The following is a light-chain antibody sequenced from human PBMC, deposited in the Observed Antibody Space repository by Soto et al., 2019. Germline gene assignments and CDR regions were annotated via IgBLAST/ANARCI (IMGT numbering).Light chain of an antibody. Sequence: DIQMTQSPSTLSASVGDRVTITCRASQNIDRWLAWYQQKPGKAPNLLIYVASSLESGVPSRVSGSGSGTEFTLTVSSLRPDDFATYYCQHYNSYPWTFGQGTKVEIK. J-gene: IGKJ1*01. V-gene: IGKV1-5*03. CDR2: VAS. CDR1: QNIDRW. CDR3: QHYNSYPWT.